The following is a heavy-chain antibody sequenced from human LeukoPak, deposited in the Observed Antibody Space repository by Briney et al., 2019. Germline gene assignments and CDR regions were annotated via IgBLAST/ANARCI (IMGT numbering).Heavy chain of an antibody. J-gene: IGHJ4*02. V-gene: IGHV4-4*02. Sequence: SETLSLTCAVSGGSIRCTNWWSWVRQPPGKGLEWIGEIYHTGTTNYSPPLKSRVTISVDKSKNQFSLKVNSVTAADTAVYYCARESAEGSIRGLFDYWGQGTLVTVSS. CDR1: GGSIRCTNW. CDR2: IYHTGTT. CDR3: ARESAEGSIRGLFDY. D-gene: IGHD3-10*01.